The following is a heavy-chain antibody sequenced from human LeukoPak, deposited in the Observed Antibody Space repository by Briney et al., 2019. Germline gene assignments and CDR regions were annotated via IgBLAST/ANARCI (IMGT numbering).Heavy chain of an antibody. V-gene: IGHV3-30-3*01. CDR1: GFTFSSYA. Sequence: PGGSLRLSCAASGFTFSSYAMHWVRQAPGEGLEWVAVISYDGSNKYYADSVKGRFTISRDNSKNTLYLQMNSLRAEDTAVYYCARGGIVGPTSYFYYGMDVWGQGTTVIVSS. J-gene: IGHJ6*02. D-gene: IGHD1-26*01. CDR3: ARGGIVGPTSYFYYGMDV. CDR2: ISYDGSNK.